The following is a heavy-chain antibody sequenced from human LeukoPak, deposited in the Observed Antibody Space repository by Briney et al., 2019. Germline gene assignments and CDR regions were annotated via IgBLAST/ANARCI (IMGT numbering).Heavy chain of an antibody. D-gene: IGHD2-2*02. CDR3: ARDGRRLVVVPAAILGPVYYFDY. CDR2: INPNSGGT. J-gene: IGHJ4*02. V-gene: IGHV1-2*02. Sequence: ASVKVSCKASGYTFTGYYMHWVRQAPGQGLEWMGWINPNSGGTNYAQKFQGRVTMTRDTSISTAYMELSRLRSDDTAVYYSARDGRRLVVVPAAILGPVYYFDYWGQGTLVTVSS. CDR1: GYTFTGYY.